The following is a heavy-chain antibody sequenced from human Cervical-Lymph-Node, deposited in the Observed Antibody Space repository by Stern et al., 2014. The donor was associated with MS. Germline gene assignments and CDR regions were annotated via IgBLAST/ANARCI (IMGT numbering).Heavy chain of an antibody. D-gene: IGHD3-22*01. V-gene: IGHV3-30*18. Sequence: VQLVESGGGVVQPGRSLRLSCAASGFTFSSNGMHWVRQAPGKGLEWVAVISYDGSDKYYADSVKGRFTISRDNSKNTLYLQMNSLRAEDTAVYYCAKDRSWDSSGYYDYYYYYGMDVWGQGTTVTVSS. J-gene: IGHJ6*02. CDR1: GFTFSSNG. CDR3: AKDRSWDSSGYYDYYYYYGMDV. CDR2: ISYDGSDK.